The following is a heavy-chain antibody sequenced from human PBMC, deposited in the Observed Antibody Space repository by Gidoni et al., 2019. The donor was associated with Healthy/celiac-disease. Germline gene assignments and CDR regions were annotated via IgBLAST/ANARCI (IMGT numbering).Heavy chain of an antibody. V-gene: IGHV3-33*01. CDR1: GFTFSSYG. J-gene: IGHJ4*02. CDR3: ARGGKNYGDYDFDY. CDR2: IWYDGSNK. D-gene: IGHD4-17*01. Sequence: QVQLVESGGGVVQPGRSLRLSCAASGFTFSSYGMHGVRQAPGKGLEWVAVIWYDGSNKYYADSVKGRFTISRDNSKNTLYLQMNSLRAEDTAVYYCARGGKNYGDYDFDYWGQGTLVTVSS.